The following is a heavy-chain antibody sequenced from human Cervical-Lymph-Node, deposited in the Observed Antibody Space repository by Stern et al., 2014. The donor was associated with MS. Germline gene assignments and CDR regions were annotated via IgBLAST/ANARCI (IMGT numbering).Heavy chain of an antibody. CDR1: GGSFTDYY. CDR2: LYHTGST. Sequence: QLQLQESGPGLVKPSETLSLTCNVSGGSFTDYYWSWIRQPPGKGLEWIGCLYHTGSTHYNPSLKSRVTISLDTSKNHFSLRLRSVTAADAAVYYCARGGRMASMFYWGQGTLVTVSS. D-gene: IGHD5-24*01. CDR3: ARGGRMASMFY. J-gene: IGHJ1*01. V-gene: IGHV4-59*01.